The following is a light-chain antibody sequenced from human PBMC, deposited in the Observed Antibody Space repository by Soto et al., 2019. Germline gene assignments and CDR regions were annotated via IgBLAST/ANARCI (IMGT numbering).Light chain of an antibody. Sequence: EIVLTQSPGTLSLSPGEGATLSCRTSQSFSSSYLAWYQQKPGPAPRLLIYGDSSRAAGIPVRFSGSGSGTDFTLTISSLEPEDFAVYYCQQYCSSSCTFGQGTKLEIK. CDR2: GDS. V-gene: IGKV3-20*01. CDR3: QQYCSSSCT. J-gene: IGKJ2*02. CDR1: QSFSSSY.